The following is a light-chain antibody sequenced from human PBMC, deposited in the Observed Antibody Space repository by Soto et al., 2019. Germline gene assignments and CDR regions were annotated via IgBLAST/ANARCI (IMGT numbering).Light chain of an antibody. Sequence: EIVLTQSPGTLSLSPGERATLSCRASQSVSSSYLAWYQQKPGQAPRLLIYGASSRATGIPDRFSGSGSGTDFTLTISRLEPEDFAVYYCQQYGSSLPTTFGQGTKVDIK. CDR2: GAS. CDR1: QSVSSSY. CDR3: QQYGSSLPTT. V-gene: IGKV3-20*01. J-gene: IGKJ1*01.